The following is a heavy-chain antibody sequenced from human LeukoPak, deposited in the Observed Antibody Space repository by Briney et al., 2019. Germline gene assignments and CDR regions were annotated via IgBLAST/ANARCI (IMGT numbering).Heavy chain of an antibody. J-gene: IGHJ5*02. Sequence: SETLSLTCSVSGGSIRSYYWSWIRQPPGKGLEWIGYIYYSGSTSYNPSLKSRVTISVDTSKNQFSLKLSSVTAADTAVYYCARRNRNPNWFDPWGQGTLVTVSS. V-gene: IGHV4-59*08. D-gene: IGHD2/OR15-2a*01. CDR1: GGSIRSYY. CDR3: ARRNRNPNWFDP. CDR2: IYYSGST.